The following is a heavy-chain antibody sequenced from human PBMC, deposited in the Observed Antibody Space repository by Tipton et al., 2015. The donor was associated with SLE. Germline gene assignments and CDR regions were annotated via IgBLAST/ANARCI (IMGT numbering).Heavy chain of an antibody. D-gene: IGHD6-6*01. CDR3: AREREFVAARPNAFDI. CDR2: ISYDGSNK. J-gene: IGHJ3*02. V-gene: IGHV3-30*04. CDR1: GFTFSSYA. Sequence: SLRLSCAASGFTFSSYAMHWVRQAPGKGLEWGAVISYDGSNKYYADSVKGRFTISRDNSKNTLYLQMNSLRAEDTAVYYCAREREFVAARPNAFDIWGQGTMVTVSS.